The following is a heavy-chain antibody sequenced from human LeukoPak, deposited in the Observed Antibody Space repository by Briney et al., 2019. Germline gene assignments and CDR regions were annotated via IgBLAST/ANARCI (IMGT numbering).Heavy chain of an antibody. D-gene: IGHD2-15*01. CDR1: GITFSSYA. CDR3: AKDNHRIPWPPDY. J-gene: IGHJ4*02. V-gene: IGHV3-23*01. CDR2: ISGSGGST. Sequence: GGSLRLSCAASGITFSSYAMSWVRQAPGKGLEWVSAISGSGGSTYYADSVKGRFTISRDNSKNTLYLQMNSLRAEDTAVYYCAKDNHRIPWPPDYWGQGTLVTVSS.